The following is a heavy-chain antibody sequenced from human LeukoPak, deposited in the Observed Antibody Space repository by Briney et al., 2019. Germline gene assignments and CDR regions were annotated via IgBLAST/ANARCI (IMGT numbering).Heavy chain of an antibody. CDR3: AREGITIKGFDP. CDR1: GFTFDDYG. CDR2: INWNGGST. V-gene: IGHV3-20*04. Sequence: GGSLRLSCAASGFTFDDYGMSWVRQAPGKGLEWVSGINWNGGSTGYADSVEGRFTISRDNAKNSQYLQMNSLRAEDTALYYCAREGITIKGFDPWGQGTLVTVSS. D-gene: IGHD3-9*01. J-gene: IGHJ5*02.